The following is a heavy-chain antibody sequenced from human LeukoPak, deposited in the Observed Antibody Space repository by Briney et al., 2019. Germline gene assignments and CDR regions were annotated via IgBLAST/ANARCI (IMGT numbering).Heavy chain of an antibody. CDR2: INPNSGGT. CDR1: GYTFTGYY. Sequence: ASVKVSCKASGYTFTGYYMHWVRQAPGQGLEWMGRINPNSGGTNYAQKFQGRVTMTRDTSISTAYMELSRLRSDDTAVYYCALVLGRYDFWSGYQNWGQGTLVTVSS. J-gene: IGHJ4*02. D-gene: IGHD3-3*01. V-gene: IGHV1-2*06. CDR3: ALVLGRYDFWSGYQN.